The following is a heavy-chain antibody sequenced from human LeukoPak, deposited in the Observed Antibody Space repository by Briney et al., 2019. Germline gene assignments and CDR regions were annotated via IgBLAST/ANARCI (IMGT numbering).Heavy chain of an antibody. Sequence: GGSLRLSCAASGFTFSSYSMNWVRQAPGKGLEWISYISSRSSTEKYADSVKGRFTVSRDNAKNSLSLQMNSLRAEDTAVYFCARDYDWSYADSSGFFFDYWGQGTLVTVSS. CDR3: ARDYDWSYADSSGFFFDY. CDR1: GFTFSSYS. D-gene: IGHD3-22*01. CDR2: ISSRSSTE. J-gene: IGHJ4*02. V-gene: IGHV3-48*04.